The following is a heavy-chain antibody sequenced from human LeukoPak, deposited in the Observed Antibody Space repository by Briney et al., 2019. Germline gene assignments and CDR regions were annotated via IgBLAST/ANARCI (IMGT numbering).Heavy chain of an antibody. J-gene: IGHJ4*02. Sequence: GGSLRLSCAASGFPFSSFSIHWVRQSPGKGLEWVACISKDGTDKYYADSVRGRSTISRDNSEKTLFLQINSLKPEDTAVYYCAKDRGVYTFGAYYFDSWGKGTLVTAAS. CDR2: ISKDGTDK. CDR3: AKDRGVYTFGAYYFDS. CDR1: GFPFSSFS. V-gene: IGHV3-30*04. D-gene: IGHD3-3*01.